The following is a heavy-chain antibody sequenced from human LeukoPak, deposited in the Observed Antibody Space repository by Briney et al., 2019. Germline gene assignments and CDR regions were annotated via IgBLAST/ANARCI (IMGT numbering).Heavy chain of an antibody. J-gene: IGHJ4*02. CDR2: IIPIFGTA. D-gene: IGHD1-7*01. CDR3: ARGIENLELGWFDY. CDR1: GGTFSSYA. Sequence: SVKVSCKASGGTFSSYAISWVRQAPGQGPEWMGGIIPIFGTANYAQKFQGRVTITTDESTSTAYMELSSLRSEDTAVYYCARGIENLELGWFDYWGQGTLVTVSS. V-gene: IGHV1-69*05.